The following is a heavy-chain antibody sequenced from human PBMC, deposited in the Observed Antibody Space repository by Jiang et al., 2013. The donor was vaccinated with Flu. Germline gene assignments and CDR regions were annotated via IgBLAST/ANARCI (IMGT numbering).Heavy chain of an antibody. CDR3: ASSEPDTAMVTGFDP. CDR2: INPNSGGT. J-gene: IGHJ5*02. D-gene: IGHD5-18*01. CDR1: GYTFTGYY. V-gene: IGHV1-2*04. Sequence: GAEVKKPGASVKVSCKASGYTFTGYYMHWVRQAPGQGLEWMGWINPNSGGTNYAQKFQGWVTMTRDTSISTAYMELSRLRSDDTAVYYCASSEPDTAMVTGFDPWGQGTLVTVSS.